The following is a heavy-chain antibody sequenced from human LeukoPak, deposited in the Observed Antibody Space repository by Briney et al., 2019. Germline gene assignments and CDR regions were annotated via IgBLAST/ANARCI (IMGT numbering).Heavy chain of an antibody. CDR3: ATIYYDILTGYEGDYYYYMDV. CDR2: FDPEDGET. D-gene: IGHD3-9*01. CDR1: GYTLTELS. J-gene: IGHJ6*03. V-gene: IGHV1-24*01. Sequence: ASAKVSCRVSGYTLTELSMHWVRQAPGKGLEWMGGFDPEDGETIYAQKFQGRVTMTEDTSTDTAYMELSSLRSEDTAVYYCATIYYDILTGYEGDYYYYMDVWGKGTTVTVSS.